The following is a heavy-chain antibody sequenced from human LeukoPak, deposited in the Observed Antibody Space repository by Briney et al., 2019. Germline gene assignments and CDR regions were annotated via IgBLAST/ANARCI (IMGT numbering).Heavy chain of an antibody. CDR3: ARGKAYDSSGYYKLFDY. V-gene: IGHV3-13*01. D-gene: IGHD3-22*01. CDR2: AGDT. Sequence: AGDTYYPGSVKGRFTISRENAKNSLYLQMNSLRAGDTAVYYCARGKAYDSSGYYKLFDYWGQGTLVTVSS. J-gene: IGHJ4*02.